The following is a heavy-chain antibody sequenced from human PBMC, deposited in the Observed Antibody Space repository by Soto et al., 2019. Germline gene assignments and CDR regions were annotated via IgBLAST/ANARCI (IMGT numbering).Heavy chain of an antibody. Sequence: GGSLRLSCAASGFTVSSNYMSWVRQAPGKGLEWVSVIYSGGSTYYADSVKGRFTISRDNSKNTLYLQMNSLRAEDTAVYYCASLAGDSTFFAFDYWGQGTLVTVSS. CDR2: IYSGGST. CDR1: GFTVSSNY. CDR3: ASLAGDSTFFAFDY. J-gene: IGHJ4*02. V-gene: IGHV3-53*01. D-gene: IGHD3-3*02.